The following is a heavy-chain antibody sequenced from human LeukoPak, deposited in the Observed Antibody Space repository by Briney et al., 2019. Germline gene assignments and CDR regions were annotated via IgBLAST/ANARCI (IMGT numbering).Heavy chain of an antibody. V-gene: IGHV5-51*07. CDR1: GYRFNAYW. J-gene: IGHJ3*01. Sequence: GESLKISCKGSGYRFNAYWIAWVHQMPGKVLEWIGIIYPDDSDTRYSPSFQGQITISADKSVRTAYLQWSSLKASDTAMYYCARPNITSYYDSRGYDAFDVWGQGTMVTVSS. CDR2: IYPDDSDT. CDR3: ARPNITSYYDSRGYDAFDV. D-gene: IGHD3-22*01.